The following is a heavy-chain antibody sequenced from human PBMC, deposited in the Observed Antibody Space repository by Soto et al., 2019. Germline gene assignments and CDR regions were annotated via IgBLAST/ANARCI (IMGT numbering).Heavy chain of an antibody. CDR2: IKGDETTS. Sequence: EVQVVESGGASVQPGGSLRLSCAASGFTFTSYWMHWVRQAPGKGLLWMSRIKGDETTSSYADSVKGRFTISRDNAKNTVYLQVNSLRDEDTGVYYCARGAFGSYVVDYWGQGALVTVSA. V-gene: IGHV3-74*01. CDR3: ARGAFGSYVVDY. J-gene: IGHJ4*02. D-gene: IGHD3-22*01. CDR1: GFTFTSYW.